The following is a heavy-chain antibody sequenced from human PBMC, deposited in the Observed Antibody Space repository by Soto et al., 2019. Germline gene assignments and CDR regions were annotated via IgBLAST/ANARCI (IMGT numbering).Heavy chain of an antibody. V-gene: IGHV1-69*13. D-gene: IGHD6-13*01. CDR1: GYTFTGYY. J-gene: IGHJ4*02. CDR3: ARGGYSSSWTQ. Sequence: SVKVSCKASGYTFTGYYMHWVRQAPGQGLEWMGGIIPIFGTANYAQKFQGRVTITADESTSTAYMELSSLRSEDTAVYYCARGGYSSSWTQWGQGTLVTSPQ. CDR2: IIPIFGTA.